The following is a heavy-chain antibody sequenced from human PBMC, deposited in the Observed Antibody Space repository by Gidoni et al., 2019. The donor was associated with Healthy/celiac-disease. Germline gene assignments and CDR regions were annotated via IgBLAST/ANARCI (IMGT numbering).Heavy chain of an antibody. CDR2: ISSSSSYI. J-gene: IGHJ4*02. CDR3: ARGGNYGDYYFDY. CDR1: GSTFSTYS. D-gene: IGHD4-17*01. V-gene: IGHV3-21*01. Sequence: EVQLVESGGGLVKPGGSRRLSCAASGSTFSTYSMNWVRQAPGKGLEWVSSISSSSSYIYYADSVKGRFTISRDNAKNSLYLQMNSLRAEDTAVYYCARGGNYGDYYFDYWGQGTLVTVSS.